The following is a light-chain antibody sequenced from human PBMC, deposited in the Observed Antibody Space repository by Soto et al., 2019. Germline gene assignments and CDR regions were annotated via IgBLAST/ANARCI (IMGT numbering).Light chain of an antibody. V-gene: IGLV2-8*01. CDR3: SSYTGGNPSYV. CDR2: EVT. J-gene: IGLJ1*01. Sequence: QSALTHPPSASGSPGQSVTISCTGTSSDVGGYDYVSWYQQHPGKAPKLMIYEVTIRPSGVSDRFSGSKSGNTASLTVSGLQAEDEDDYYCSSYTGGNPSYVFGTGTKVTV. CDR1: SSDVGGYDY.